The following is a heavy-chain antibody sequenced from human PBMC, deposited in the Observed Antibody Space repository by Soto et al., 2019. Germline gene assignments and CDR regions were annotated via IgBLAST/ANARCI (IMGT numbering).Heavy chain of an antibody. J-gene: IGHJ6*02. V-gene: IGHV1-69*13. CDR3: ARGPYYDSSGDYYYGMDV. Sequence: SVKVSCKASGGTLSSYAISWVRQAPGQGLEWMGGIIPIFGTANYAQKFQGRVTITADESTSTAYMELSSLRSEDTAVYYCARGPYYDSSGDYYYGMDVWGQGTTVTVSS. CDR2: IIPIFGTA. D-gene: IGHD3-22*01. CDR1: GGTLSSYA.